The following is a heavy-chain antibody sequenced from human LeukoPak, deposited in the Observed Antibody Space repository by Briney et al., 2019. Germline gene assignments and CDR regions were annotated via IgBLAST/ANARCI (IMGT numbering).Heavy chain of an antibody. V-gene: IGHV4-39*01. Sequence: PSETLSLTCTVSGGSISSSSHYWGWIRQPPGKGLEWIGSIYYSGSTYYNPSLKSRVTISVDTSKNQFSLKLSSVTAADTAVYYCARLVGEHDAFDIWGQGTMVTVSS. CDR3: ARLVGEHDAFDI. CDR2: IYYSGST. D-gene: IGHD3-10*01. J-gene: IGHJ3*02. CDR1: GGSISSSSHY.